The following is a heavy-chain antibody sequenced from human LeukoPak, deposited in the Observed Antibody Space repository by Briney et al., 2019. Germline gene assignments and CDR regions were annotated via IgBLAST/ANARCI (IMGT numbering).Heavy chain of an antibody. V-gene: IGHV1-18*04. J-gene: IGHJ5*02. CDR3: ARGDTFLPTHYFDP. D-gene: IGHD2/OR15-2a*01. CDR2: VSAYNGKT. Sequence: ASVRVSCKASGYTFTSYYVHWVRQAPGQGLEWMGWVSAYNGKTNYAQSLQDRVTMTTDTSTRTVYMELRSLRSDDTALYYCARGDTFLPTHYFDPWGQGTLVTVSS. CDR1: GYTFTSYY.